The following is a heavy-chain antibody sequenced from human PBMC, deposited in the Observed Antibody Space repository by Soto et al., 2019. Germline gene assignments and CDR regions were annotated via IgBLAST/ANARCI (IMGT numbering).Heavy chain of an antibody. V-gene: IGHV3-48*01. CDR3: ARGFFVVVPAARITNWFDP. J-gene: IGHJ5*02. CDR2: ISSSSSTI. CDR1: GFTFSSYS. Sequence: GGSLRLSCAASGFTFSSYSMNWVRQAPGKGLEWVSYISSSSSTIYYADSVKGRFTISRDNAKNSLYLQMNSLRAEDTAVYYCARGFFVVVPAARITNWFDPWGQGTLVTVSS. D-gene: IGHD2-2*01.